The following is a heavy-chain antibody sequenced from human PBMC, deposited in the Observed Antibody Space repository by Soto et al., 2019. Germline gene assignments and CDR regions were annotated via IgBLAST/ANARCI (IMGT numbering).Heavy chain of an antibody. V-gene: IGHV4-61*01. CDR1: GGSVSSGMSS. CDR3: ACAYDFWSGYSSTADYYYGMDV. D-gene: IGHD3-3*01. CDR2: IYYSGRT. Sequence: SETRSLTCTVYGGSVSSGMSSCSWIRQHPGKGLALIGYIYYSGRTNYNPSLKSRVTISVDTSKNQFSLTLSSVTAADTAVYYCACAYDFWSGYSSTADYYYGMDVWGQGTTVT. J-gene: IGHJ6*02.